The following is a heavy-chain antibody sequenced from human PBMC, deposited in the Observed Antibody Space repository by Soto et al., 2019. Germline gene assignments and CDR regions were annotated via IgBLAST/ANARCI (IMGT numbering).Heavy chain of an antibody. CDR2: ITPISETP. J-gene: IGHJ5*02. CDR3: ATSGGHSWWFDP. D-gene: IGHD2-21*02. Sequence: QVQLVQSGAEVKKPGSSVRVSCKASVGTFRTYAISWVRQTPGQGLEWMGGITPISETPNYAQKFQGRVTITADESTSTAYMELSSLRFEDTAVYYSATSGGHSWWFDPWGQGTLVTVSS. V-gene: IGHV1-69*01. CDR1: VGTFRTYA.